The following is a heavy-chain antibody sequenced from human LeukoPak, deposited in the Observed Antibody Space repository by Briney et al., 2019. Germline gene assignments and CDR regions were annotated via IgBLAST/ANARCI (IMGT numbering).Heavy chain of an antibody. J-gene: IGHJ6*03. CDR1: GGTFSSYA. CDR2: IIPIFGTA. Sequence: ASVKVSCKASGGTFSSYAISWVRQAPGQGLEWMGGIIPIFGTANYAQKFQGRVTITTDESTSTAYMELSSLRSEDTAVYYCASSYCSSTSCYSDYYYYYMDVWGKGTTVTVSS. V-gene: IGHV1-69*05. CDR3: ASSYCSSTSCYSDYYYYYMDV. D-gene: IGHD2-2*02.